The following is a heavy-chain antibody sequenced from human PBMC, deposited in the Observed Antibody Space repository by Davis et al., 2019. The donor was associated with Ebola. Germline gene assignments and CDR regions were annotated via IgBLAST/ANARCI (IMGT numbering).Heavy chain of an antibody. CDR2: INPNSGGT. CDR1: GYTFTGYY. D-gene: IGHD1-26*01. J-gene: IGHJ5*02. Sequence: ASVKVSCKASGYTFTGYYMHWVRQAPGQGLEWMGRINPNSGGTNYAQKFQGRVTMTRDTSISTAYMELSRLRSEDTAVYYCARDPTYSGSYYGWFDPWGQGTLVTVSS. V-gene: IGHV1-2*06. CDR3: ARDPTYSGSYYGWFDP.